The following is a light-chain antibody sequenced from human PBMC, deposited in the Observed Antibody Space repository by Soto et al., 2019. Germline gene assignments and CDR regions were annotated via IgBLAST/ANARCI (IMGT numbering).Light chain of an antibody. CDR3: CSYAGIRTPHVV. J-gene: IGLJ2*01. CDR1: SSDVGSYNL. V-gene: IGLV2-23*01. Sequence: QSALTQPASVSVSPGQSITISCTGTSSDVGSYNLVSWYQQHPGKAPKLMIYEGSKRPSGVSNRFSGSKSGNTASLTISGLQAEDEADYYCCSYAGIRTPHVVFGGGTKLTVL. CDR2: EGS.